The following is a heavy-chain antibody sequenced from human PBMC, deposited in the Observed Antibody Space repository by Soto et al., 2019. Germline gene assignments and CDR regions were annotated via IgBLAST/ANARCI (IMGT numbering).Heavy chain of an antibody. J-gene: IGHJ5*02. CDR1: GFTFSSYS. CDR2: ISSSSSTI. V-gene: IGHV3-48*01. Sequence: GGSLRLSCAASGFTFSSYSMNWVRQAPGKGLEWVSYISSSSSTIYYGDSVKGRFTISRDNSKNTLYLQMNSLRAEDTAVYYCAKDNCISTSCYRLYNWFDPWGQGTLVTVSS. CDR3: AKDNCISTSCYRLYNWFDP. D-gene: IGHD2-2*01.